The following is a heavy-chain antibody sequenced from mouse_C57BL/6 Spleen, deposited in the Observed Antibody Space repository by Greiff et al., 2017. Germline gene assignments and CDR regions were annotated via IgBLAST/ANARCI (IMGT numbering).Heavy chain of an antibody. D-gene: IGHD2-3*01. V-gene: IGHV7-3*01. J-gene: IGHJ3*01. CDR3: ARPNYYDGYLFAY. CDR2: IRNKANGYTT. Sequence: EVMLVESGGGLVQPGGSLSLSCAASGFTFTDYNMSWVRQPPGKALEWLGFIRNKANGYTTDYSASVKGRFTISRDNSQSILYLQMNALRAEDSATYYCARPNYYDGYLFAYWGQGTLVTVSA. CDR1: GFTFTDYN.